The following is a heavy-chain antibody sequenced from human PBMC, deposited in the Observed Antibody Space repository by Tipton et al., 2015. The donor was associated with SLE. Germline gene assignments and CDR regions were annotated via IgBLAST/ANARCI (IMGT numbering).Heavy chain of an antibody. Sequence: LRLSCAVYGGSFSGYYWRWTRQPPGTGLEWIGEINQSGSTHYNPSIKSRGTISVDTSKNPFSLKLSSVTAADTAVYYCASRARAAAGNPWFDPWGQGTLVTVSS. D-gene: IGHD6-13*01. V-gene: IGHV4-34*01. CDR2: INQSGST. CDR3: ASRARAAAGNPWFDP. J-gene: IGHJ5*02. CDR1: GGSFSGYY.